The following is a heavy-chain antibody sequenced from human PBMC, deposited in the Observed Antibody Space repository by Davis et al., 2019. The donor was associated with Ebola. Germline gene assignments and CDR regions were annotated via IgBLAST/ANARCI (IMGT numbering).Heavy chain of an antibody. J-gene: IGHJ4*02. V-gene: IGHV4-31*03. CDR2: IYYSGIP. CDR3: ARLRTEMASFYFEY. D-gene: IGHD5-24*01. CDR1: GGSISSGGYY. Sequence: MPSETLSLTCTVSGGSISSGGYYWSWIRQLPGKGLEWIGYIYYSGIPYSNPSLRSRVTISVDTSKNQFSLNLSSVTAADTAVYYCARLRTEMASFYFEYWGQGTLVTVSS.